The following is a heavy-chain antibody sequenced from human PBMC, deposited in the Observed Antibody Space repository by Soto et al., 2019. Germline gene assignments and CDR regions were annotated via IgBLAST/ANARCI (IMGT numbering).Heavy chain of an antibody. CDR3: AKGSSGSYINWFGP. CDR2: VNPSSGST. J-gene: IGHJ5*02. V-gene: IGHV1-46*01. CDR1: GYTFTNYY. Sequence: WASVKVSCKTSGYTFTNYYIHWVRQAPGQGLEWMGIVNPSSGSTSYPQKFQGRVTMTRDTSTSTVYMDLSSLKSEDTAVYYCAKGSSGSYINWFGPWGQGTLVTVSS. D-gene: IGHD1-26*01.